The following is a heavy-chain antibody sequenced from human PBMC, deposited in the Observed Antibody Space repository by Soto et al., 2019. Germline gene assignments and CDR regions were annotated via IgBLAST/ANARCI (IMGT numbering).Heavy chain of an antibody. J-gene: IGHJ4*02. CDR1: GGSITSSY. D-gene: IGHD3-16*01. V-gene: IGHV4-59*01. CDR2: VYSSGST. CDR3: ARGPPFH. Sequence: SETLSLTCTVSGGSITSSYWSWIRKSPGKGLEWIGYVYSSGSTNYNPSLKSRVTMSVDTSKNQFYLNLSYVTAADTAVYYCARGPPFHWGQGTLVTVSS.